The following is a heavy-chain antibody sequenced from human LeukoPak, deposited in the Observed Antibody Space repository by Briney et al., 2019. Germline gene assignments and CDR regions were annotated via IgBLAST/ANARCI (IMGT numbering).Heavy chain of an antibody. D-gene: IGHD5-24*01. V-gene: IGHV3-48*04. CDR3: ARGDGTFWGLPF. Sequence: GGSLRLSCAASGFTFSSYSMSWVRQAPGKGLEWVSFISSSSSTIYYADSVRGRFSISRDNAKRTLYLEMNSLRAEDTAVYYCARGDGTFWGLPFWGQGTLVTVSS. CDR2: ISSSSSTI. J-gene: IGHJ4*02. CDR1: GFTFSSYS.